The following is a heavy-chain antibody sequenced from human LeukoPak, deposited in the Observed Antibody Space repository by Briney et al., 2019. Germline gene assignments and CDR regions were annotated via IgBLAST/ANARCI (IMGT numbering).Heavy chain of an antibody. Sequence: SETLSLTCTVSGGSISSYYWSWIRQPPGKGLEWIGYIYYSGTTNYNPSLKSRVTISVDTSKNQFSLKLSSVTAADTAVYYCARDRGAEGDYWGQGTLVTVSS. D-gene: IGHD1-26*01. CDR3: ARDRGAEGDY. CDR1: GGSISSYY. CDR2: IYYSGTT. J-gene: IGHJ4*02. V-gene: IGHV4-59*12.